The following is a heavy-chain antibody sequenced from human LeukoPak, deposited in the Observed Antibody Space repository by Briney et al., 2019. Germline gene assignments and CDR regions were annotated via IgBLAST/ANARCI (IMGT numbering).Heavy chain of an antibody. CDR3: ARELMDKWFGELYYFYY. Sequence: SETLSLTCTVSGGSISSYYWSWIRQPPGKGLEWIGYIYYSGSTNYNPSLKSRVTISVDTSKNQFSLKLSSVTAADTAVYYCARELMDKWFGELYYFYYWGQGTLVTVSS. D-gene: IGHD3-10*01. CDR2: IYYSGST. J-gene: IGHJ4*02. CDR1: GGSISSYY. V-gene: IGHV4-59*01.